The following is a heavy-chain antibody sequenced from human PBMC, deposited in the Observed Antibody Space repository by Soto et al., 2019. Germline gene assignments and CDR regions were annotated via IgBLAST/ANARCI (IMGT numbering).Heavy chain of an antibody. CDR1: GGSISSYY. V-gene: IGHV4-59*01. CDR3: ARRYGGNFDY. CDR2: IYYSGST. Sequence: SETLPLTCTVSGGSISSYYWSWIRQPPGKGLEWIGYIYYSGSTNCNPSLKSRVTISVDTSKNQFSLKLSSVTAADTAVYYCARRYGGNFDYWGQGTLVTVSS. D-gene: IGHD3-16*01. J-gene: IGHJ4*02.